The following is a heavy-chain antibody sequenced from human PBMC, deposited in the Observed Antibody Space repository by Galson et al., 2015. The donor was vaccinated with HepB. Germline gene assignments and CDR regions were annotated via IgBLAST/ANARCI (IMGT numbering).Heavy chain of an antibody. CDR1: GFTFSSYW. J-gene: IGHJ4*02. V-gene: IGHV3-7*03. CDR2: IKQDGSEK. D-gene: IGHD3-22*01. CDR3: ARVISKQYYYDSSGYYLDY. Sequence: SLRLSCAASGFTFSSYWMSWVRQAPGKGLEWVANIKQDGSEKYYVDSVKGRFTISRDNAKNSLYLQMNSLRAEDTAVYYCARVISKQYYYDSSGYYLDYWGQGTLVTVSS.